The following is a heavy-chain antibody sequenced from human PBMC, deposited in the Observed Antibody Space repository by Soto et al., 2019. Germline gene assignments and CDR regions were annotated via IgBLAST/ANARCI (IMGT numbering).Heavy chain of an antibody. CDR2: IHGGGNT. D-gene: IGHD3-16*02. Sequence: EVRLVESGGGLIQPGKSLRLSCVASGFSVSANYMTWVRQAPVKGLEWVSVIHGGGNTYYADSVEGRFTISRDDSKNIVHLQMESLRADDTAVYYCAKVRYEYLWGSYRSTGNFDSWGQGALVTVSS. J-gene: IGHJ4*02. V-gene: IGHV3-53*01. CDR1: GFSVSANY. CDR3: AKVRYEYLWGSYRSTGNFDS.